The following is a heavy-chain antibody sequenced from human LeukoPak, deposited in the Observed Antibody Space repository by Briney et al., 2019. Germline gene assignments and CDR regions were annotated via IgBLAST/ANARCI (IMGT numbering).Heavy chain of an antibody. CDR1: GFTFSSYA. CDR3: ARKADYDFWSGPIYDY. J-gene: IGHJ4*02. Sequence: GGSLRLSCAASGFTFSSYAMSWVRQAPGKGLEWVSSISSSSSYIYYADSVKGRFTISRDNAKNSLYLQMNSLRAEDTAVYYCARKADYDFWSGPIYDYWGQGTLVTVSS. V-gene: IGHV3-21*01. D-gene: IGHD3-3*01. CDR2: ISSSSSYI.